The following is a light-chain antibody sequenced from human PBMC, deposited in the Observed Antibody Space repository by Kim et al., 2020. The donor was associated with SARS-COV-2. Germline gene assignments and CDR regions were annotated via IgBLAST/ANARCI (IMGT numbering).Light chain of an antibody. Sequence: SVGDRVTISCRASQSISSYVNWYQHKAGKAPKLLIYGASSLQSGVPARFSGSGSGTDFTLTISSLQPEDFATYSCQQTYSFPQITFGQGTRLEIK. CDR3: QQTYSFPQIT. V-gene: IGKV1-39*01. J-gene: IGKJ5*01. CDR2: GAS. CDR1: QSISSY.